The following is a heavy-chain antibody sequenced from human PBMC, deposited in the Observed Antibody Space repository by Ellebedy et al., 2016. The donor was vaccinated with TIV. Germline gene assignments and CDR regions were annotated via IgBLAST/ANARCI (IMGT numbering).Heavy chain of an antibody. CDR2: INLSAGSA. D-gene: IGHD5-12*01. CDR1: GYTFTRYY. CDR3: AREYSATYYFDY. Sequence: AASVKVSCKASGYTFTRYYMHWVRQAPGQGLEWMGTINLSAGSAIYTHKFQGRVTLTRDTSSSTVYMELSSLRSEDTALYYCAREYSATYYFDYWGQGTVVTVSS. V-gene: IGHV1-46*01. J-gene: IGHJ4*02.